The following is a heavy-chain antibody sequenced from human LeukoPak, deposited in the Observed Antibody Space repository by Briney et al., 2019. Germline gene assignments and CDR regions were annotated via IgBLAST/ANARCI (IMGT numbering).Heavy chain of an antibody. CDR2: IIPIFGTA. D-gene: IGHD3-22*01. Sequence: GASVKVSCKASGGTFSSYAISWVRQAPGQGLEWMGGIIPIFGTANYAQKFQGRVTITADESTSTAYMELSSLRSEDTAVYYCEAYYYDSSGRTFDYWGQGTLVTVSS. CDR1: GGTFSSYA. J-gene: IGHJ4*02. V-gene: IGHV1-69*13. CDR3: EAYYYDSSGRTFDY.